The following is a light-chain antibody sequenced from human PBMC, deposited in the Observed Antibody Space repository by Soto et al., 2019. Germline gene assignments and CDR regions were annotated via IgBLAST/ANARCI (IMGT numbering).Light chain of an antibody. CDR1: QGIGNA. CDR2: KAS. J-gene: IGKJ1*01. V-gene: IGKV1-5*03. CDR3: QQHNNYSCA. Sequence: QLTQPPAPLFASLGDRVTISWRASQGIGNALGWYQQKPGTPPKLLILKASSLESGVPSRFSGSGSGTEFTLTISSMQHDDLATYYCQQHNNYSCAFGQGTKVDIK.